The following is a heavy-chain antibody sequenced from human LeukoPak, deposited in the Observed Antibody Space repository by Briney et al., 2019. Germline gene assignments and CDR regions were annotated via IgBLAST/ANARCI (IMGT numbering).Heavy chain of an antibody. CDR1: GFTFSSYS. V-gene: IGHV3-21*01. CDR3: ARETTVVERYFDY. CDR2: ISSSSSYI. J-gene: IGHJ4*02. D-gene: IGHD4-23*01. Sequence: GGSLRLSCAASGFTFSSYSMNWVRQAPGKGLEWVSSISSSSSYIYYADSVKGRFTISRDNAKNSLYLQMNSLRAEDTAVYYCARETTVVERYFDYWGQGTLVTVSS.